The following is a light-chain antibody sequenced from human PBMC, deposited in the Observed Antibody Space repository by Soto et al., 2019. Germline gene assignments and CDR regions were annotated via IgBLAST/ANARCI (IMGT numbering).Light chain of an antibody. CDR1: QSVSSSY. Sequence: EIVLTQSPGTLSFSPGERATLSCRASQSVSSSYLAWYQQKPGPAPRLRIYGASSRATGIPDRFSGSGSGTDFTLTISRLEPEDFAVCYCHQYRSSQRLTFGGGTKEAIK. CDR3: HQYRSSQRLT. CDR2: GAS. J-gene: IGKJ4*01. V-gene: IGKV3-20*01.